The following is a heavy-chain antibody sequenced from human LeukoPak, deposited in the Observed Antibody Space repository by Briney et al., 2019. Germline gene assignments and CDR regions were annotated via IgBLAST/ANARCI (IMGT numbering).Heavy chain of an antibody. CDR3: AREISMFVNAFDL. D-gene: IGHD3-10*02. CDR1: GFSFSNSG. CDR2: IWYDGSNE. Sequence: GGSLRLSCAASGFSFSNSGMLWVRQAPGKGLEWVAVIWYDGSNEYYADAVKGRFTISRDNSKNTVHLQMNSLRVEDTSVYYCAREISMFVNAFDLWGQGTLVTVTS. J-gene: IGHJ3*01. V-gene: IGHV3-33*01.